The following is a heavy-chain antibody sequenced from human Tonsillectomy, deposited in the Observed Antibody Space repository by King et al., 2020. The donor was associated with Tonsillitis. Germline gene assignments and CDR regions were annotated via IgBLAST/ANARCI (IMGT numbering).Heavy chain of an antibody. J-gene: IGHJ3*01. CDR3: ARDPSPPLDIRGDAYDAFDL. V-gene: IGHV3-7*01. Sequence: VQLVESGGGFVQPGGSLRLSCAASGFTFSNYWMTWVRQAPGKGLEWVANIKEDGSVKNSVDSVKGRFTISRDNAKNSVYLQMNSLRAEDTAVYFCARDPSPPLDIRGDAYDAFDLWGHGTMVSVSS. CDR1: GFTFSNYW. CDR2: IKEDGSVK. D-gene: IGHD3-9*01.